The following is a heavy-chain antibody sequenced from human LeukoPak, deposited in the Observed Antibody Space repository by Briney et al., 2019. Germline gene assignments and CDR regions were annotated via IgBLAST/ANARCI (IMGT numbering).Heavy chain of an antibody. CDR2: IYYSGST. V-gene: IGHV4-61*05. CDR3: ARARWLRDYFDY. Sequence: SETLSLTCTVSGDSISSSNYYWGWIRQPPGKGLEWIGYIYYSGSTNYNPSLKSRVTISVDTSKNQFSLKLSSVTAADTAVYYCARARWLRDYFDYWGQGTLVTVSS. J-gene: IGHJ4*02. CDR1: GDSISSSNYY. D-gene: IGHD5-12*01.